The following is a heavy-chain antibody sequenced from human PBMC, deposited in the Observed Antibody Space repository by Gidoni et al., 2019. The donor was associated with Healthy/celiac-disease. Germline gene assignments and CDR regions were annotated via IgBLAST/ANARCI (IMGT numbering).Heavy chain of an antibody. V-gene: IGHV3-21*01. Sequence: EVQLVESGGGLVKPGGSLSLSCAASGFPFSSNSMNWVRQAPGKGLEWVSSISSSSSYIYYADSVKGRFTISRDNAKNSLYLQMNSRRAEDTAVYYCARARDYYDSSGYPGYWGQGTLVTVSS. CDR3: ARARDYYDSSGYPGY. CDR2: ISSSSSYI. CDR1: GFPFSSNS. J-gene: IGHJ4*02. D-gene: IGHD3-22*01.